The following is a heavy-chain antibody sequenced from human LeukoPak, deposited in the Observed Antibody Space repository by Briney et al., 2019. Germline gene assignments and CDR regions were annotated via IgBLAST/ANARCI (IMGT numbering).Heavy chain of an antibody. CDR2: INPSGGST. Sequence: EASVKVSCKASGYTFTSYYMHWARQAPGQGLEWMGIINPSGGSTSYAQKFQGRVTMTRDTSTSTVYMELSSLRSEDTAVYYCAREDHLVTTLDYWGQGTLVTVSS. D-gene: IGHD4-23*01. V-gene: IGHV1-46*01. CDR3: AREDHLVTTLDY. J-gene: IGHJ4*02. CDR1: GYTFTSYY.